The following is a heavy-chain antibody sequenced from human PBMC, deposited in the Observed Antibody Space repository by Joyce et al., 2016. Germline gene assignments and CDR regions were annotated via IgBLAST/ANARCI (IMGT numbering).Heavy chain of an antibody. CDR2: LTISAGNT. Sequence: GFTSSSYAMSWVRQAPGKGLEWISTLTISAGNTYYGDSVKGRFTISRDNSKSTLYLQMNSLRAEDTAVYYCAKGQFGELLHYWGQGTLVTVSS. V-gene: IGHV3-23*01. CDR1: GFTSSSYA. CDR3: AKGQFGELLHY. J-gene: IGHJ4*02. D-gene: IGHD3-10*01.